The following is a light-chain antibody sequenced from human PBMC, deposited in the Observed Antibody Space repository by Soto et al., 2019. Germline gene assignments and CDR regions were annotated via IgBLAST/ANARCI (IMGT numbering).Light chain of an antibody. Sequence: EIVLTQSPATLSLCPGRRSTLSCRASQSVSRSLTWYQQKPGQAPRLLIYDASTRATGIPPRFSGSGSGTDFTLTISSIEPEDFAVYYCQQRSNSFGGGTKVDIK. V-gene: IGKV3-11*01. CDR2: DAS. CDR1: QSVSRS. J-gene: IGKJ4*01. CDR3: QQRSNS.